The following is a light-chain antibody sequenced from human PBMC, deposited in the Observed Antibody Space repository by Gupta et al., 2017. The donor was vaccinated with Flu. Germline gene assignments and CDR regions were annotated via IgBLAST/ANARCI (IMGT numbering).Light chain of an antibody. CDR2: GAS. Sequence: EIVLTQSPGTLSLSPGERATLSCRASQSVSSSYLAWYQHIPVWVPRLLLYGASSRATGIPDRFSGSGSGIDFTLTISRLEPEDFAVYYCQQYGSSRYTFGEGTKVEIK. J-gene: IGKJ2*01. CDR1: QSVSSSY. CDR3: QQYGSSRYT. V-gene: IGKV3-20*01.